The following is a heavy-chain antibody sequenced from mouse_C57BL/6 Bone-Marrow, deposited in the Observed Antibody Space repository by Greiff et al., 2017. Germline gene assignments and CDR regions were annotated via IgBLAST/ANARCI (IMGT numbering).Heavy chain of an antibody. D-gene: IGHD3-2*02. Sequence: DVKLVESGGGLVQPKGSLKLSCAASGFTFNTYAMHWVRQAPGKGLEWVARIRSKSSNYATYYADSVKDRFTISRDDSQSMLYLQMNNLKTEDTSMYYCVKGQLRLQDYAMDYWGQGTSVTVSS. J-gene: IGHJ4*01. CDR2: IRSKSSNYAT. V-gene: IGHV10-3*01. CDR1: GFTFNTYA. CDR3: VKGQLRLQDYAMDY.